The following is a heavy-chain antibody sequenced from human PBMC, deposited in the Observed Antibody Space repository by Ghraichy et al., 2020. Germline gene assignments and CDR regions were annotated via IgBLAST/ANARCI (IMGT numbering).Heavy chain of an antibody. V-gene: IGHV4-30-2*01. CDR3: ARTVTDTAIHFAS. CDR1: GGSISSGGYS. J-gene: IGHJ4*02. Sequence: SQTLSLTCAVSGGSISSGGYSWSWIRQPPGKGLEWIGYIYHSVITYYSPSLKSRVTISVDRSKNQFSLKLSSVTAADTAVYYCARTVTDTAIHFASWGQGTLVTVSS. D-gene: IGHD5-18*01. CDR2: IYHSVIT.